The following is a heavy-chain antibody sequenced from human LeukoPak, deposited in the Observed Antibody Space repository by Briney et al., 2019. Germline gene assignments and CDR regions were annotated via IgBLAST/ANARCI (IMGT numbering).Heavy chain of an antibody. CDR3: ARFHDILTGYNFDY. CDR2: INQDGREK. CDR1: GFTFSSIW. V-gene: IGHV3-7*01. J-gene: IGHJ4*02. D-gene: IGHD3-9*01. Sequence: GGPLRLSCAASGFTFSSIWMSWVRQAPGKGLEWVANINQDGREKYYVDSVKGRFTISRDNARNSLYLQIDSLRAEDTAFYYCARFHDILTGYNFDYWGQGTLVTVSS.